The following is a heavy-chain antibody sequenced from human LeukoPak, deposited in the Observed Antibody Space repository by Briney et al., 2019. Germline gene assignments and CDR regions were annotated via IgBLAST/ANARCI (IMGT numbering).Heavy chain of an antibody. D-gene: IGHD4-11*01. Sequence: SGGSLRLSCAASGFTFSSYAMSWVRQAPGKGLEWVGRVKSKTDGGTTDYAAPVKGRFTISREDSKNTLYLQMNSLKTEDTAVYYCTTYVGAYSNWGDYYYYYMDVWGKGTTVTVSS. CDR2: VKSKTDGGTT. V-gene: IGHV3-15*01. J-gene: IGHJ6*03. CDR1: GFTFSSYA. CDR3: TTYVGAYSNWGDYYYYYMDV.